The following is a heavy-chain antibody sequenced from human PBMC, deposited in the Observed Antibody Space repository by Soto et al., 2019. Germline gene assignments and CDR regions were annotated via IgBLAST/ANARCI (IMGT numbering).Heavy chain of an antibody. V-gene: IGHV1-2*02. D-gene: IGHD6-19*01. CDR1: GYTFTGYY. CDR3: ARDRASIAVAGPSIFDY. J-gene: IGHJ4*02. Sequence: SVKVSCKASGYTFTGYYMHWVRQAPGQGLEWMGWINPNSGGTNYAQKFQGRVTMTRDTSISTAYMELSRLRSDDTAVYYCARDRASIAVAGPSIFDYWGQGTLVTVSS. CDR2: INPNSGGT.